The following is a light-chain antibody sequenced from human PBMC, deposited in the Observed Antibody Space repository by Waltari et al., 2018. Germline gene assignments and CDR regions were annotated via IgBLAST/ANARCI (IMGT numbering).Light chain of an antibody. J-gene: IGLJ1*01. CDR3: SSYRSTTTPCI. CDR1: SSYIGYYNF. V-gene: IGLV2-14*03. CDR2: DVS. Sequence: HSALTQPPSVSGSPGPSLTISCTDTSSYIGYYNFLSWYQQNPGKAPKSIIYDVSKRPSGVSNRFSGSKSGNRASLTISGLQAEEEADYYCSSYRSTTTPCIFGSGTKVTVL.